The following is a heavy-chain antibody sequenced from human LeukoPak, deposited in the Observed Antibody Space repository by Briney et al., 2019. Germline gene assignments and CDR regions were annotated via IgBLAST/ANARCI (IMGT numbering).Heavy chain of an antibody. D-gene: IGHD2-8*01. Sequence: PGASLRLSCVASGFTFSSYAMSWVRQAPGKGLEWVSAISGSGSSTYYADSVKSRFTISRDNSKNTLFLQMNSLRAEDTAVYYCAKDGGDIVLMVYEDAFDIWGQGTMVTVSS. CDR1: GFTFSSYA. V-gene: IGHV3-23*01. CDR3: AKDGGDIVLMVYEDAFDI. J-gene: IGHJ3*02. CDR2: ISGSGSST.